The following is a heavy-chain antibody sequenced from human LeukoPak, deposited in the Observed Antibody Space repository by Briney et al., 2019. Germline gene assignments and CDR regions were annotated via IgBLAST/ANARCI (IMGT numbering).Heavy chain of an antibody. CDR2: ITSRSAFT. CDR1: GFSFSEYS. CDR3: ARDLTSAYWSPGGYYYYMDV. D-gene: IGHD3-16*01. Sequence: PGGSLRLSCVGSGFSFSEYSMNWVRQSPGKGLEWISYITSRSAFTYFADSVKGRFTISRDDARNSVYLHLNALRVDDTGVYYCARDLTSAYWSPGGYYYYMDVWGKGTAVTVSS. V-gene: IGHV3-48*01. J-gene: IGHJ6*03.